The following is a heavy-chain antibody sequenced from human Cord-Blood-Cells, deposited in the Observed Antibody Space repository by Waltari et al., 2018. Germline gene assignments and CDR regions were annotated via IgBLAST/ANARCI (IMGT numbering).Heavy chain of an antibody. Sequence: QVQLVQSGAAVKKPGASVKVSCKASRYTFTRYSMHGVGQAPGQGLEWMGGINPNSGGTNYAQKLEGRVTMTRDTSISTAYMELSRLGSDDTAVYYCARNNWFDPWGQGTLVTVSS. V-gene: IGHV1-2*02. CDR2: INPNSGGT. J-gene: IGHJ5*02. CDR3: ARNNWFDP. CDR1: RYTFTRYS.